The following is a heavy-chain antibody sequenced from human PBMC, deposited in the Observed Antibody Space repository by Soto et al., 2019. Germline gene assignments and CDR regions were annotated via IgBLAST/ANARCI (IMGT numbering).Heavy chain of an antibody. D-gene: IGHD3-22*01. V-gene: IGHV4-30-4*01. CDR2: VYYSGTT. CDR1: GASINNNDYY. CDR3: ARMSYFYDKWYFDL. J-gene: IGHJ2*01. Sequence: PSETLSLTCTVSGASINNNDYYWSWIRQTPGKGLEWIGYVYYSGTTDYIPSLKSRLSMSIDKSQDQFTLKLNSVTAADTATYYCARMSYFYDKWYFDLWGRGTLVTVSS.